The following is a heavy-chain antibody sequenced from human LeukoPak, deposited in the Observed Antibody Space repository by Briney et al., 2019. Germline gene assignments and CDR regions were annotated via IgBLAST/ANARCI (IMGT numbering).Heavy chain of an antibody. CDR2: FDPEDGET. J-gene: IGHJ4*02. V-gene: IGHV1-24*01. CDR3: ATDAGDYGRFRY. Sequence: GASVKVSCKVSGYSLTELSMHWVRQAPGKGLEWMGGFDPEDGETIYAQKFQGRVTMTEDTSTDTAYMELSSLRSEDTAVYYCATDAGDYGRFRYWGQGTLVTVSS. CDR1: GYSLTELS. D-gene: IGHD4-17*01.